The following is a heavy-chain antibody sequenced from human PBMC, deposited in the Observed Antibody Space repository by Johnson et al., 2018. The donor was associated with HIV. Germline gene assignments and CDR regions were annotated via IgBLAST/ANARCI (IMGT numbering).Heavy chain of an antibody. CDR1: GFTFSTYD. Sequence: QVQLVESGGGVVQPGRSLRLSCAASGFTFSTYDMHWVRQAPGKGLEWVAVISYDGANKYYADSVKGRFTISRDNSKNTLYLQMNSLTTEDTAVYYCARVLESKVAAGSWAFDIWGQGTMVTVSS. D-gene: IGHD6-13*01. V-gene: IGHV3-30-3*01. J-gene: IGHJ3*02. CDR2: ISYDGANK. CDR3: ARVLESKVAAGSWAFDI.